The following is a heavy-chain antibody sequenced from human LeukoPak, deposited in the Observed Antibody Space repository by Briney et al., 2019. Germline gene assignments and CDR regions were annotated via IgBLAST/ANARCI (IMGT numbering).Heavy chain of an antibody. V-gene: IGHV4-39*07. Sequence: KPSETLSLTRSLSGGSITSGTFYWGWTRQPPGKALEWIGTIHASGSTSYNPSLQSRVTISVDTSKNQFSLKLSSVTAADTAVYYCARAGILSTGGYFDPGGQGTLVTVSS. D-gene: IGHD5/OR15-5a*01. J-gene: IGHJ5*02. CDR3: ARAGILSTGGYFDP. CDR1: GGSITSGTFY. CDR2: IHASGST.